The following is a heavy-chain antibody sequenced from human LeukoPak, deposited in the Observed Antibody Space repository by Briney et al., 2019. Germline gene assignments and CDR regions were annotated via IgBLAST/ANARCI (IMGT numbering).Heavy chain of an antibody. CDR2: TYYRSKWYN. Sequence: LGRTYYRSKWYNDYAVSVKSRITINPDTSKNQFSLQLNSVTPEDTAVYYCARDRLSYYYGMDVWGQGTTVTVSS. J-gene: IGHJ6*02. D-gene: IGHD5-12*01. V-gene: IGHV6-1*01. CDR3: ARDRLSYYYGMDV.